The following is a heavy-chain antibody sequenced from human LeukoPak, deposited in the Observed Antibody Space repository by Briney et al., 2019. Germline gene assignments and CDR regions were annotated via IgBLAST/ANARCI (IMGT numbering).Heavy chain of an antibody. V-gene: IGHV3-23*01. J-gene: IGHJ6*02. CDR1: GFTFSSYA. CDR2: ISGSGGST. CDR3: AKPYCSGGSCYSAYYYYGMDV. D-gene: IGHD2-15*01. Sequence: HTGGSLRLSCAASGFTFSSYAISWIRQAPGKGLEWVSAISGSGGSTYYADSVKGRFTISRDNSKNTLYLQMNSLRAEDTAVYYCAKPYCSGGSCYSAYYYYGMDVWGQGTTVTVSS.